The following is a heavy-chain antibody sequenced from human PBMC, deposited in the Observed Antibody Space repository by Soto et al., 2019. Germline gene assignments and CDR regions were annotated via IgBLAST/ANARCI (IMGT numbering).Heavy chain of an antibody. CDR3: AREHSSSWYGPFGWFDP. V-gene: IGHV1-69*13. Sequence: ASVKVSCKASGGTFSSYAISWVRQAPGQGLEWMGGIIPIFGTANYAQKFQGRVTITADESTSTAYMELSSLRSEDTAVYYCAREHSSSWYGPFGWFDPWGQGTLVTVSS. J-gene: IGHJ5*02. CDR2: IIPIFGTA. D-gene: IGHD6-13*01. CDR1: GGTFSSYA.